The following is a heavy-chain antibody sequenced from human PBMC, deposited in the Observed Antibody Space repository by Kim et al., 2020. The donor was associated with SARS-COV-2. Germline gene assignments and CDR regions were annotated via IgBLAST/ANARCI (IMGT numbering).Heavy chain of an antibody. V-gene: IGHV4-39*01. Sequence: SETLSLTCTVSGGSISSSSYYWGWIRQPPGKGLEWIGSIYYSGSTYYNPSLKSRVTISVDTSKNQFSLKLSSVTAADTAVYYCAGKLAYCGGDCYSGSFDYWGQGTLVTVSS. CDR3: AGKLAYCGGDCYSGSFDY. D-gene: IGHD2-21*02. CDR2: IYYSGST. J-gene: IGHJ4*02. CDR1: GGSISSSSYY.